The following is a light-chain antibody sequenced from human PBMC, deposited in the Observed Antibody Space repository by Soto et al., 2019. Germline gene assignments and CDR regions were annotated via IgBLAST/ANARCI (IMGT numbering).Light chain of an antibody. Sequence: EIVMTQSPATLSVSPGERATLSCRASQSVSSNLAWYQQKPGQAPRLLIYGASTRGTGIPARYSGRGSGTQFSLSISSLESEDFVVYYCQQYNNLPPTFGPGTKVDIK. J-gene: IGKJ3*01. CDR1: QSVSSN. CDR3: QQYNNLPPT. V-gene: IGKV3-15*01. CDR2: GAS.